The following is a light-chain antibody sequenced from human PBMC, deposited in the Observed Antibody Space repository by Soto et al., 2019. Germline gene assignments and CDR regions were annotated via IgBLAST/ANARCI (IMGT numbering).Light chain of an antibody. J-gene: IGKJ1*01. CDR1: QSVSSSY. Sequence: GLTKAPGPVSLNTGERATLACRVSQSVSSSYLAWYQQKPGQAPRLIIYGASSRATGIPDRFSGSGSGTDFTLTISRLEPEDVAVYYCQQSGNSVPTLGQGTKVDIK. CDR2: GAS. V-gene: IGKV3-20*01. CDR3: QQSGNSVPT.